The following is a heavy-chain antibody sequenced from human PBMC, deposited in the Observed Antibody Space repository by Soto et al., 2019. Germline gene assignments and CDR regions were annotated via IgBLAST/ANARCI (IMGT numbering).Heavy chain of an antibody. CDR1: GYTFKHYY. Sequence: QVQLVQSGAEVKKPGASVKVSCRTSGYTFKHYYIHWVRQAPGQGIEWLGTINTASASTNYAQEFQDRVTLTMDTSTTTVYMELSGLRAEDTAIFYCARDLAAGDHWGQGTLVTVSS. J-gene: IGHJ4*02. CDR2: INTASAST. CDR3: ARDLAAGDH. V-gene: IGHV1-46*02. D-gene: IGHD6-13*01.